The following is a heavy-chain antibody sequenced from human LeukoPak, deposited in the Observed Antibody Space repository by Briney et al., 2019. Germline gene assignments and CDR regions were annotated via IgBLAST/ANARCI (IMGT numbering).Heavy chain of an antibody. Sequence: GGSLRLSCAASGFTFSSYAMSWVRQASGKGLEWVSSLSGGGGSTYYADSVKGRFTISRDNSKNTLYLQMNTLRAEDTAEYYCAKASLDFWSGSPLFDYWGQGTLVTVSS. CDR1: GFTFSSYA. J-gene: IGHJ4*02. CDR3: AKASLDFWSGSPLFDY. CDR2: LSGGGGST. V-gene: IGHV3-23*01. D-gene: IGHD3-3*01.